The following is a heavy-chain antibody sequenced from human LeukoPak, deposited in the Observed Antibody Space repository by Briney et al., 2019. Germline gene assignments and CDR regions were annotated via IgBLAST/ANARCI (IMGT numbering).Heavy chain of an antibody. CDR3: ASGYCSSTSCYEGSHYYYYMDV. V-gene: IGHV1-2*02. CDR1: GYTFTGYY. D-gene: IGHD2-2*01. CDR2: INPNSGGT. J-gene: IGHJ6*03. Sequence: ASVKVSCKASGYTFTGYYMHWVRQAPGQGLEWMGWINPNSGGTNYAQKFQGRVTMTRDTSISTAYMELSRLRSDDTAVYYCASGYCSSTSCYEGSHYYYYMDVWGKGTTVTISS.